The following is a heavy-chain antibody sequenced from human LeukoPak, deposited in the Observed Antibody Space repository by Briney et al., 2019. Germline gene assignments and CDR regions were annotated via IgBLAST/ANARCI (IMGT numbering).Heavy chain of an antibody. CDR3: ARGAIQLWLIGGGYFDY. Sequence: ASVKVSCKASGYTFTGYYMHWVRQAPGQGLEWMGWINPNSGGTNYARKFQGWVTMTRDTSISTAYMELSRLRSDDTAVYYCARGAIQLWLIGGGYFDYWGQGTLVTVSS. V-gene: IGHV1-2*04. D-gene: IGHD5-18*01. CDR1: GYTFTGYY. CDR2: INPNSGGT. J-gene: IGHJ4*02.